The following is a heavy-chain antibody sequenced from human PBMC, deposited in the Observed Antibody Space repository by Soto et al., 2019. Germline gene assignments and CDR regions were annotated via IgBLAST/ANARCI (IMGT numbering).Heavy chain of an antibody. CDR3: AKSPFLLMVYATLSYYFDY. CDR1: GFTFSSYA. CDR2: ISGSGGST. Sequence: PGGSLRLSCAASGFTFSSYAMSWVRQAPGKGLEWVSAISGSGGSTYYADSVKGRFTISRDNSKNTLYLQMNSLRAEDTAVYYCAKSPFLLMVYATLSYYFDYWGQGTLVTVSS. J-gene: IGHJ4*02. V-gene: IGHV3-23*01. D-gene: IGHD2-8*01.